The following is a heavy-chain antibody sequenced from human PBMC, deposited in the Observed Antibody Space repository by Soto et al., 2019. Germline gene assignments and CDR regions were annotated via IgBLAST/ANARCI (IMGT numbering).Heavy chain of an antibody. CDR2: VSSDGSHK. CDR1: GFTFTSYG. V-gene: IGHV3-30*03. Sequence: QVQLVESGGGVVQPGGSLRLSCAVSGFTFTSYGMHWVRQAPGRGLEWVAVVSSDGSHKYYADSVKGRFTITRDNPKNTMYLQLNSLRAEDTAVYYCAISNRGFSYIFDYWGQGTLVTVSS. CDR3: AISNRGFSYIFDY. J-gene: IGHJ4*02. D-gene: IGHD3-10*01.